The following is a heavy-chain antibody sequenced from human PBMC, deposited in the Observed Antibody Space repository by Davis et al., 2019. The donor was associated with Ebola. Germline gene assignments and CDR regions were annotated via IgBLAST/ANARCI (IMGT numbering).Heavy chain of an antibody. Sequence: PGGSLRLSCAASGFTFSSYWMSWVRQAPGKGLEWVANIKQDGSEKYYVDSVKGRFTISRDNSKNTLYLQMNSLRAEDTAVYYCAKDPVPYGSGSCYYWGQGTLVTVSS. D-gene: IGHD3-10*01. CDR2: IKQDGSEK. V-gene: IGHV3-7*03. CDR1: GFTFSSYW. J-gene: IGHJ4*02. CDR3: AKDPVPYGSGSCYY.